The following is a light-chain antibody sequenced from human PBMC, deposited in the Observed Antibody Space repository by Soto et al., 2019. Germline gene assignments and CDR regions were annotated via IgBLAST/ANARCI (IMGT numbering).Light chain of an antibody. CDR3: QQYGSSPPWT. Sequence: EIVLTQSPGTLSLSPGERATLSCRASQRVSSSYLAWYQKKPGQAPRLLIYGASSRATGIPDRFSGSGSGTYFTLTISRLEPEDFAVYYCQQYGSSPPWTFGQGTKVEIK. CDR1: QRVSSSY. V-gene: IGKV3-20*01. CDR2: GAS. J-gene: IGKJ1*01.